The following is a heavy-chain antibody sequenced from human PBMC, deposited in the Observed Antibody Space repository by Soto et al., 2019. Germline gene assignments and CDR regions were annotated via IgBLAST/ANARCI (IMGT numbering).Heavy chain of an antibody. CDR1: GYSFTSYW. CDR2: IDPSDSYT. CDR3: VGLSAVKRGYSYGYDYYGMDV. D-gene: IGHD5-18*01. Sequence: PGESLKISCKGSGYSFTSYWISWVRQLPGKGLEWMGRIDPSDSYTNSSPSFQGHVTISADKSISTAYLQWSSLKASDTAMYYCVGLSAVKRGYSYGYDYYGMDVWGQGTTVTVS. J-gene: IGHJ6*02. V-gene: IGHV5-10-1*01.